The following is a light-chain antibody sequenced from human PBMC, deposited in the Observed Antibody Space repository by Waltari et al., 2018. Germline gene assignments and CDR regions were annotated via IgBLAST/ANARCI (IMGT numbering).Light chain of an antibody. CDR3: GAWDASLNSYV. CDR1: NSDIENSY. J-gene: IGLJ1*01. CDR2: ATY. V-gene: IGLV1-51*01. Sequence: QSVLTQPPSVSAAPGQRVTISCSGRNSDIENSYISWYQQFPGAAPRLRTYATYKRPSGIPARFSCSRSGTSATLVITGLQTGDEADYYCGAWDASLNSYVFGTGTTVTVL.